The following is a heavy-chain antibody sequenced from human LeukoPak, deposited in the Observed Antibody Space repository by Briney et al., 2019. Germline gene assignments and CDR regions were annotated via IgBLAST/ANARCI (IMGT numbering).Heavy chain of an antibody. V-gene: IGHV1-8*03. CDR2: MNPNSGNT. J-gene: IGHJ4*02. CDR3: ARVTMVRGVIVPFDY. D-gene: IGHD3-10*01. CDR1: GYTFTSYD. Sequence: ASVKVSCKASGYTFTSYDINWVRQATGQGLEWMGWMNPNSGNTGYAQKFQGRVTITKDTSASTAYMELSNLRSEDTAVYYCARVTMVRGVIVPFDYWGQGTLVTVSS.